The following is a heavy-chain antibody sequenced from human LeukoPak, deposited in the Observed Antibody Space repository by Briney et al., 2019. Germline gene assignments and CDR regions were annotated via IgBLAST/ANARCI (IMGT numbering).Heavy chain of an antibody. Sequence: GASVKVSCKAAGYTFSGDYMHWVRQAPGQGLEWMGWINPNSGGTNYAQKFQGRVTMTRDTSISTAYMELSRLRSDDTAVYYCARGSRHYYDSSGSSNWFDPWGQGTLVTVSS. J-gene: IGHJ5*02. CDR2: INPNSGGT. D-gene: IGHD3-22*01. CDR3: ARGSRHYYDSSGSSNWFDP. CDR1: GYTFSGDY. V-gene: IGHV1-2*02.